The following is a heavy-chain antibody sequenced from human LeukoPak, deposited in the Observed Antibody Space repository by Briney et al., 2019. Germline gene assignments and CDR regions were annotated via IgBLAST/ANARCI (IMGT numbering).Heavy chain of an antibody. Sequence: SETLSLTCTVSGYSISSGYYWGWIRQPPGKGLEWIGSIYHSGSTYYNPSLKSRVTISVDTSKNQFSLKLSSVTAADTAVYYCARGHVLRYFDWLLIPGPNDYWGQGTLVTVSS. V-gene: IGHV4-38-2*02. CDR3: ARGHVLRYFDWLLIPGPNDY. D-gene: IGHD3-9*01. CDR2: IYHSGST. J-gene: IGHJ4*02. CDR1: GYSISSGYY.